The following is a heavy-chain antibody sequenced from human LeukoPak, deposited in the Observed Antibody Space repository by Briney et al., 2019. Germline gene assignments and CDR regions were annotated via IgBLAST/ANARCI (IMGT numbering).Heavy chain of an antibody. J-gene: IGHJ4*02. CDR2: IYYSGST. CDR1: GGSISSSSYY. CDR3: ARVAPARTPPFDY. Sequence: SETLYLTCTVSGGSISSSSYYWGWIRQPPGKGLEWIGSIYYSGSTYYNPSLKSRVTISVDTSKNQFSLKLSSVTAADTAVYYCARVAPARTPPFDYWGQGTLVTVSS. V-gene: IGHV4-39*07.